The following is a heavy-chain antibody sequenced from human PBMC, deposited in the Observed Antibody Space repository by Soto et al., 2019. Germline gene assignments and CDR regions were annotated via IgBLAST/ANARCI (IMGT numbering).Heavy chain of an antibody. CDR3: ARFSGYPNYYFDY. J-gene: IGHJ4*02. D-gene: IGHD5-18*01. Sequence: EVQLVESGGGLIQPGGSLRLSCTASGFTVSSNYMSWVRQAPGKGLEWVSVIYSGGSTYYADSVKGRFTISRDSSKNTLYLQMNRLRAEDTAVYYCARFSGYPNYYFDYWGQGTLVTVSS. CDR2: IYSGGST. V-gene: IGHV3-53*01. CDR1: GFTVSSNY.